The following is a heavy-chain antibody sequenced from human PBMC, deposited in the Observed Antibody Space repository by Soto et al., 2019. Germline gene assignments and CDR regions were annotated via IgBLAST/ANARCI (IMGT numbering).Heavy chain of an antibody. D-gene: IGHD2-21*02. Sequence: QVQLVQSGAEVKKPGSSVKVSCKASGGTLSSYAISWVRQAPGQGLEWMGGIIPIFGTANYAQKFQGRVTITADESTSTAYMELSSLRSEDTAVYYCARARLAYCGGDCYVPFPFDYWGQGTLVTVSS. V-gene: IGHV1-69*12. J-gene: IGHJ4*02. CDR2: IIPIFGTA. CDR1: GGTLSSYA. CDR3: ARARLAYCGGDCYVPFPFDY.